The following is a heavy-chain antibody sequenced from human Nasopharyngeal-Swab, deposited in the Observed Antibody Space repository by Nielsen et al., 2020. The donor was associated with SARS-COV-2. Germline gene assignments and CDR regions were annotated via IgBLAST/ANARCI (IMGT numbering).Heavy chain of an antibody. V-gene: IGHV3-21*04. CDR2: INNRGDDT. CDR3: ARRLPYYGMDV. D-gene: IGHD4-11*01. CDR1: GFTFSSYS. Sequence: GESLKISCAASGFTFSSYSMNWVRQAPGKGLEWVSTINNRGDDTHYVDSVRGRFTVSRDNSKYTLYLQLNGLRVEDTAAYYCARRLPYYGMDVWGQGTTVTVSS. J-gene: IGHJ6*02.